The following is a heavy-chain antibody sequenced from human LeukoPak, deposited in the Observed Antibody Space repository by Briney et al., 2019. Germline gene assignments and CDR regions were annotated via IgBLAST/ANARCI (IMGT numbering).Heavy chain of an antibody. CDR1: GFTFSSYE. J-gene: IGHJ4*02. Sequence: AGGYLRLSCAASGFTFSSYEMNWVRQAPGKGLEWVSYISSSGSTIFYADSVKGRFTISRDNAKNSLYLQMNSLRAEDTAVYYCARLYSSSSGLRASDYWGQGTLVTVSS. CDR3: ARLYSSSSGLRASDY. V-gene: IGHV3-48*03. CDR2: ISSSGSTI. D-gene: IGHD6-6*01.